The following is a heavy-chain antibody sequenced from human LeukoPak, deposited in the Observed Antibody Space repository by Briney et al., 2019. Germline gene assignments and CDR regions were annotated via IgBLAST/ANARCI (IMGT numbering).Heavy chain of an antibody. Sequence: GESLKISCKGSGYSFTSYWIGWVRQMPGKGLEWMGIIYPGDSDTRYSPSFQGQVTISADKSISTAYLQWSSLKASDTAMYYCARGTIRPPPYAKTYYYDSSGYYTLIGGLGNIDYWGQGTLVTVSS. V-gene: IGHV5-51*01. CDR1: GYSFTSYW. D-gene: IGHD3-22*01. CDR2: IYPGDSDT. CDR3: ARGTIRPPPYAKTYYYDSSGYYTLIGGLGNIDY. J-gene: IGHJ4*02.